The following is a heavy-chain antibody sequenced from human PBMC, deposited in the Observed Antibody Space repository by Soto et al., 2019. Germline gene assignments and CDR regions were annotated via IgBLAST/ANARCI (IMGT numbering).Heavy chain of an antibody. CDR3: ARQVPRPYGSGSYFDY. V-gene: IGHV4-59*08. D-gene: IGHD3-10*01. CDR2: IYYSGST. J-gene: IGHJ4*02. Sequence: QVQLQASGPGLVKPSETLSLTCTVSGGSISSYYWSWIRQPPGKGLEWIGYIYYSGSTNYNPSLKCRITISVDTSKIQFSLKLSFVTAADTAVYYSARQVPRPYGSGSYFDYWSQGTLVTVSS. CDR1: GGSISSYY.